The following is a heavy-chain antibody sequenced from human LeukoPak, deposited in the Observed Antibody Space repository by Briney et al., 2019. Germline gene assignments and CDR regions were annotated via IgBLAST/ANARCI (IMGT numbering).Heavy chain of an antibody. CDR1: GYTFTGYY. V-gene: IGHV1-2*02. D-gene: IGHD2-15*01. J-gene: IGHJ3*02. CDR3: ARYRVVVHAFDI. Sequence: ASVKVSCKASGYTFTGYYMHWVRQAPGQGLEGMGWINPNSGGTNYAQKLQGRVTMTTDTSPSTAYMELRSLRSDDTAVYYCARYRVVVHAFDIWGKGTMVTVSS. CDR2: INPNSGGT.